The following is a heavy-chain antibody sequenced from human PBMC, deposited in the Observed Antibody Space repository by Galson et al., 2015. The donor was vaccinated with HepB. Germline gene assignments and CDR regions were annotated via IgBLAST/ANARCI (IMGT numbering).Heavy chain of an antibody. Sequence: PALVKPTQTLTLTCTFSGFSLRISGMCMSWIRQPPGKALEWLARIDWDNDKYYSTSLKTRLTISKDTSKNQVVLTMTNMDPVDTATYYCARLRYSSTDRQVWFDYWGQGTLVTVSS. J-gene: IGHJ4*02. CDR1: GFSLRISGMC. V-gene: IGHV2-70*11. CDR3: ARLRYSSTDRQVWFDY. D-gene: IGHD2-15*01. CDR2: IDWDNDK.